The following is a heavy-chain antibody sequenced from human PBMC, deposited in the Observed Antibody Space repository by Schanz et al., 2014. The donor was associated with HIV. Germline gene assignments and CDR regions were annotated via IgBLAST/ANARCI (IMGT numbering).Heavy chain of an antibody. CDR3: AKSHKHDSSDYYRFYYFGMDV. D-gene: IGHD6-19*01. V-gene: IGHV3-30*18. CDR1: GFTFSSYA. Sequence: VQLLDSGGGLVQPGGSLRLSCAASGFTFSSYAMSWVRQAPGKGLEWVAAISFDGSHKYSADSVKGRFTISRDDSSDTLYLQMNSLRPEDTAVYYCAKSHKHDSSDYYRFYYFGMDVWGQGTTVTVSS. J-gene: IGHJ6*02. CDR2: ISFDGSHK.